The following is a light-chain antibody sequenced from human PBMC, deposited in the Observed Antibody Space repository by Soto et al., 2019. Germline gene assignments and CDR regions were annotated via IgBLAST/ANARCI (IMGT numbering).Light chain of an antibody. J-gene: IGKJ1*01. CDR3: QQYGRSPWT. CDR1: QSVSSSY. Sequence: TLSASLGDRATLSCRASQSVSSSYLAWYQQKPGQAPGLLIYGASSRATGIPDRFSGSGSGTDFTLTISRLEPEDFAVYYCQQYGRSPWTFGQGTKVDIK. CDR2: GAS. V-gene: IGKV3-20*01.